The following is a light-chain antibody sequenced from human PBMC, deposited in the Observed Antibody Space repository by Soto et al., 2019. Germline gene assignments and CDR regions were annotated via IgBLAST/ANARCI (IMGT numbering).Light chain of an antibody. J-gene: IGKJ1*01. CDR2: NAS. CDR1: QSVGSW. CDR3: HQYSRYPWT. V-gene: IGKV1-5*03. Sequence: QMTQSLSTLSASEGDRVTITCWASQSVGSWLAWHQQKPGRAPKVLVYNASNLQDGVPSRFSGSGSGTEFTLTISSLQPDDVATYFCHQYSRYPWTFGQGTKVEIK.